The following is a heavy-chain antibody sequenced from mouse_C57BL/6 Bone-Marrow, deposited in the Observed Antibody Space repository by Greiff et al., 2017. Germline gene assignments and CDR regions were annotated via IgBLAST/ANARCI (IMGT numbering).Heavy chain of an antibody. Sequence: VQLQQPGAELVKPGASVKLSCKASGYTFTSYWMQWVKQRPGQGLEWIGEIDPSDSYTNYNQKFKGKATLTVDTSSRTAYMQLSSLTSEDSAVYYCARRYGFDYWGQGTTLTVSS. CDR2: IDPSDSYT. V-gene: IGHV1-50*01. D-gene: IGHD1-1*02. CDR1: GYTFTSYW. J-gene: IGHJ2*01. CDR3: ARRYGFDY.